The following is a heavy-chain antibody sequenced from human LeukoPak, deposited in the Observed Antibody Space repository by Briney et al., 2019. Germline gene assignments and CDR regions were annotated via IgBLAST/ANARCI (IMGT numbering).Heavy chain of an antibody. CDR2: FDPEDGET. CDR3: ATDSGYVYYYYYGMDV. Sequence: ASVKVSCKVSGYTLTELSMHWVRQAPGKGLEWMGGFDPEDGETIYAQKFQGRVTMTEDTSTDTAYMELSSLRSEDTAVYYCATDSGYVYYYYYGMDVWGQGTTVTVFS. CDR1: GYTLTELS. J-gene: IGHJ6*02. V-gene: IGHV1-24*01. D-gene: IGHD5-12*01.